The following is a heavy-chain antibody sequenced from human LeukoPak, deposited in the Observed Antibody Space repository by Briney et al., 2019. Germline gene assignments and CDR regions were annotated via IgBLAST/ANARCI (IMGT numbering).Heavy chain of an antibody. CDR3: ARAEGYGGELDS. Sequence: GGSLRLSCAASGFTFSSYGMHWVRQAPGKGLEWVAFIRYDGSNKYYADSVKGRFTISRENSKNRLYLQMNSLRAEDTAVYYCARAEGYGGELDSWGQGTLVTVSS. J-gene: IGHJ4*02. D-gene: IGHD4-23*01. CDR1: GFTFSSYG. V-gene: IGHV3-30*02. CDR2: IRYDGSNK.